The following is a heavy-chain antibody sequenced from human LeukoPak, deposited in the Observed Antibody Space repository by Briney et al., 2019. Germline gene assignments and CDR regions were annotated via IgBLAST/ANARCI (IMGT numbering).Heavy chain of an antibody. V-gene: IGHV4-59*08. J-gene: IGHJ4*02. D-gene: IGHD3-10*01. CDR2: IYYSGST. Sequence: PSETLSLTCTVSGGSISSYYWSWIRQPPGKGLEWIGYIYYSGSTNYNPSLKSRVIISVDTSKNQISLKLSSVTAADTAVYYCASTPDYYGSGSYSNFDYWGQGTLVTVSS. CDR3: ASTPDYYGSGSYSNFDY. CDR1: GGSISSYY.